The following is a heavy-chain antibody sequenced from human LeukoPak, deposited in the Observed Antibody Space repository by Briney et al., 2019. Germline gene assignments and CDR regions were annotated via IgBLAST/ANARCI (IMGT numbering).Heavy chain of an antibody. D-gene: IGHD6-19*01. CDR3: ARSSGWFSAFDY. V-gene: IGHV1-69*13. CDR1: GGTFSSYA. Sequence: GASVKVSCKASGGTFSSYAISWVRQAPGQGLEWMGGIIPIFGTANYAQKFQGRVTITADESTSTAYMELSSLRSEGTAVYYCARSSGWFSAFDYWGQGTLVTVSS. J-gene: IGHJ4*02. CDR2: IIPIFGTA.